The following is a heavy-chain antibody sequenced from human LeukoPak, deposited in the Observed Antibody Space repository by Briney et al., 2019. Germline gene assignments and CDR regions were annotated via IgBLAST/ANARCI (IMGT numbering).Heavy chain of an antibody. CDR3: ARLIADSSGYYRQWETFFDY. J-gene: IGHJ4*02. CDR2: IYTSGST. Sequence: PSETLSLTCTVSGGSISSYYWSWIRQPPGKGLEWIGYIYTSGSTNYNPSLKSRVTISVDTSKNQFSLKLSSVTAADTAVYYCARLIADSSGYYRQWETFFDYWGQGTLVTVSS. CDR1: GGSISSYY. V-gene: IGHV4-4*09. D-gene: IGHD3-22*01.